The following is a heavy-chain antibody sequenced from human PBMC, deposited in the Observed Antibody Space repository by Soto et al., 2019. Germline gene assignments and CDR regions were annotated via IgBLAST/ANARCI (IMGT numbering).Heavy chain of an antibody. CDR1: GFTFSSFA. Sequence: VGSLRLSCAASGFTFSSFAMSWVRQAPGKGLDWVSAISGSGGSTYSADSVKGRFTISRDNSKNTLYLQMSSLRAEDTAVYYCARGLSAGKGSPPDFWGQGSLVTVSS. CDR3: ARGLSAGKGSPPDF. V-gene: IGHV3-23*01. J-gene: IGHJ4*02. CDR2: ISGSGGST. D-gene: IGHD6-13*01.